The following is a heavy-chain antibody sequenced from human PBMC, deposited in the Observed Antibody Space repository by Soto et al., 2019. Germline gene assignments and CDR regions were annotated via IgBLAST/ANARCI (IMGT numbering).Heavy chain of an antibody. D-gene: IGHD3-22*01. CDR2: IYYSGST. J-gene: IGHJ4*02. V-gene: IGHV4-59*01. CDR1: GGSISSYY. CDR3: ARGLGFYDSSGYYNY. Sequence: PSETLSLTCTVSGGSISSYYWSWIRQPPGKGLEWIGYIYYSGSTNYNPSLKSRVTISVDTSKNQFSLKLSSVTAADTAVYYCARGLGFYDSSGYYNYWGQG.